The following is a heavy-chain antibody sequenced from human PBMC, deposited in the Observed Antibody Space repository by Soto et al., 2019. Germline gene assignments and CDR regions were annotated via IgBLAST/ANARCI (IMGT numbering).Heavy chain of an antibody. CDR1: GGTFSSYA. V-gene: IGHV1-69*01. J-gene: IGHJ6*02. CDR3: ASSGITMVRGVIITEPYGMDV. D-gene: IGHD3-10*01. Sequence: QVQLVQSGAEVKKPGSSVKVSCKASGGTFSSYAISWVRQAPGQGLEWRGGIIPIFGTANYAQKFQGRVTITAEESTSTAYMELSSLRSEATAVYYCASSGITMVRGVIITEPYGMDVWGQGTTVTVSS. CDR2: IIPIFGTA.